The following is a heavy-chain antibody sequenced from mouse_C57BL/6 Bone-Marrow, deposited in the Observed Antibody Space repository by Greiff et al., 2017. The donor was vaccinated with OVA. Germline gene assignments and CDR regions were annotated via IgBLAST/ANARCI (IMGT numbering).Heavy chain of an antibody. CDR3: AKNTLLQGFAY. D-gene: IGHD2-14*01. Sequence: QVHVKQSGPGLVQPSQSLSITCTVSGFSLTSYGVHWVRQSPGKGLEWLGVIWSGGSTDYNAAFMSRLSITNDNSKSQVFFKMNSLQADDTAIYYCAKNTLLQGFAYWGQGTLVTVSA. J-gene: IGHJ3*01. CDR1: GFSLTSYG. V-gene: IGHV2-5*01. CDR2: IWSGGST.